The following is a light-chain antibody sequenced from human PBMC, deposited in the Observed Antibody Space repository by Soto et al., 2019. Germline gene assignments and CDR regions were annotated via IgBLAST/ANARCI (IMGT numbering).Light chain of an antibody. CDR2: DAY. Sequence: ELVLTQSPATQSFSPGERATLSCRASHGVGISLAWYRQQPGQAPRLLIYDAYNSATGIPVRFSGSGSGTDFTLTISSLEPEDFAVDYCQQRSNWAPITFGPGTKVDIK. CDR3: QQRSNWAPIT. J-gene: IGKJ3*01. V-gene: IGKV3-11*01. CDR1: HGVGIS.